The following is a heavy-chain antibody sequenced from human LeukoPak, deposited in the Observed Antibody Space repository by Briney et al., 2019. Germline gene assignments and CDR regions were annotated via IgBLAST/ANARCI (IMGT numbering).Heavy chain of an antibody. CDR2: IYHSGST. Sequence: PSETLSLTCAVSGYSISSGYYWGWIRQPPWKGLEWIGSIYHSGSTYYNPSLKSRVTISVDTSKNQFSLKLSSVTAADTAVYYCARVPFIAAAGTNWFDPWGQGTLVTVSS. CDR3: ARVPFIAAAGTNWFDP. V-gene: IGHV4-38-2*01. J-gene: IGHJ5*02. D-gene: IGHD6-13*01. CDR1: GYSISSGYY.